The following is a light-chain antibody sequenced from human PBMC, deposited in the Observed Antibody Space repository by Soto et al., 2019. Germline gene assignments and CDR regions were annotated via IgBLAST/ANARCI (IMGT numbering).Light chain of an antibody. CDR2: DAS. Sequence: EIVLTQSPSTLSLSPVERATLSCIASQSVSRYLAWYQQKPGQAPRLLIYDASNRATGIPARFSGSGSGTDFTLSISSLEPEDFAVYYCQQRSSWPLITFGQGTRLEIK. V-gene: IGKV3-11*01. J-gene: IGKJ5*01. CDR3: QQRSSWPLIT. CDR1: QSVSRY.